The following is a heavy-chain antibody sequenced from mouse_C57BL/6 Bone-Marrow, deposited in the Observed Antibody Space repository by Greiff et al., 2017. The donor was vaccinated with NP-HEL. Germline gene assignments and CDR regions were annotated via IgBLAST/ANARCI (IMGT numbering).Heavy chain of an antibody. D-gene: IGHD1-1*01. V-gene: IGHV3-6*01. CDR1: GYSITSGYY. CDR3: ARWLLREYYFDY. J-gene: IGHJ2*01. Sequence: EVQLQQSGPGLVKPSQSLSLTCSVTGYSITSGYYWNWIRQFPGNKLEWMGYISYDGSNNYNPSLKNRISITRDTSKNQFFLKLNSVTTEDTATYYCARWLLREYYFDYWGQGTTLTVSS. CDR2: ISYDGSN.